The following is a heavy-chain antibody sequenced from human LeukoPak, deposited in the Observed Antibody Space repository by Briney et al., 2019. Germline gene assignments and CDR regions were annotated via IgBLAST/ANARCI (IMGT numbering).Heavy chain of an antibody. CDR1: GGSISDNY. J-gene: IGHJ2*01. V-gene: IGHV4-59*01. Sequence: SETLSLTCSVSGGSISDNYWSWIRQPPGKGLEWIGYIYYSGSTDYNPSLKSRVTISVDTSKNQFSLRLSSVTAADTAVYHCARDKGPYWYFDLWGRGTLVTVSS. CDR2: IYYSGST. CDR3: ARDKGPYWYFDL.